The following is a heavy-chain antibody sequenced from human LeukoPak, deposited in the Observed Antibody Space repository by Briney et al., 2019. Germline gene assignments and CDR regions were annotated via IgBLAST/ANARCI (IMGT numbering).Heavy chain of an antibody. J-gene: IGHJ4*02. CDR1: GGSISSHY. D-gene: IGHD3-22*01. Sequence: SEPLSLTCTVSGGSISSHYWSWIRQPPGKGLEWIGYIYYSGSTKFNPSLKSRVTISVDTSKNQFSLRLSSVTAADTAVYYCARGGGVTYYDSTGYPWYFDYWGQGTLVTVSS. CDR2: IYYSGST. CDR3: ARGGGVTYYDSTGYPWYFDY. V-gene: IGHV4-59*11.